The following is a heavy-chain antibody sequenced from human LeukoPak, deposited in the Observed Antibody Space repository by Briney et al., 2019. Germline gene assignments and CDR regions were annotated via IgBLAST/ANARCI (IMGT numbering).Heavy chain of an antibody. Sequence: GGSLRLSCAASGFTFDDYAMHWVRQAPGKGLEWVSGISWNSGSIGYADSVKGRFTISRDNAKNSLYLQMNSLRAEDTAVYYCARDNGGHFDYWGQGTLVTVSS. D-gene: IGHD3-10*01. CDR3: ARDNGGHFDY. CDR1: GFTFDDYA. CDR2: ISWNSGSI. J-gene: IGHJ4*02. V-gene: IGHV3-9*01.